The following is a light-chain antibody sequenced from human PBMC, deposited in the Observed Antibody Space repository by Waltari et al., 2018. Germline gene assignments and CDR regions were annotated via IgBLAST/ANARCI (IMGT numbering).Light chain of an antibody. J-gene: IGKJ1*01. Sequence: VVMAQSPLSLPVDLGQSASISCRSSRSLVSSDGNTYLSWFHQRPGQSPRRLIYMVSTRDYGVPDRVSGSGSGIDFTLKINRVEAEDVGIYYCMQGTYWPWTFGQGTKVEIK. V-gene: IGKV2-30*01. CDR3: MQGTYWPWT. CDR1: RSLVSSDGNTY. CDR2: MVS.